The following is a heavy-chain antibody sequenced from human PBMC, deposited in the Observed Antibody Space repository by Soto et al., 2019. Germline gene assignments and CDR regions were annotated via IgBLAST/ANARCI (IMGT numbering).Heavy chain of an antibody. J-gene: IGHJ5*02. D-gene: IGHD1-7*01. CDR1: GDTFKSYS. CDR2: IIPMSGSP. V-gene: IGHV1-69*01. Sequence: QVHLEQSGTEVKKPGSSVKVSCKASGDTFKSYSINWIRQAPGQGLEWMGGIIPMSGSPDYAQKFQGRVTITADESTSTVYMELSSLISEDTAIYYCARDNFVELRGTCFDPWGQGTLVIVSS. CDR3: ARDNFVELRGTCFDP.